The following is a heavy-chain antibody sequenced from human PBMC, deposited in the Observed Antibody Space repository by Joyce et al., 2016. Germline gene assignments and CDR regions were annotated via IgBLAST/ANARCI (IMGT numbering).Heavy chain of an antibody. Sequence: QVQLVASGGGVVQPGTSLKLTCKTSGFTFSDYAIHWVRQAPGKAMEWVALISHDGGNKHYADSVKGRFSVSRDNSKNTVYLQMNNLGSEDTAVFFCAKLASRFSSGWYFEHWGQGTLVLVSA. V-gene: IGHV3-30*18. CDR2: ISHDGGNK. D-gene: IGHD6-19*01. CDR3: AKLASRFSSGWYFEH. CDR1: GFTFSDYA. J-gene: IGHJ4*02.